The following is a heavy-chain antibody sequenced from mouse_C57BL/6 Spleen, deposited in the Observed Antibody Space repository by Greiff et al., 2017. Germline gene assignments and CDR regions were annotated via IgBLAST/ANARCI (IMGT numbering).Heavy chain of an antibody. V-gene: IGHV7-3*01. Sequence: EVQGVESGGGLVQPGGSLSLSCAASGFTFTDYYMSWVRQPPGKALEWLGFIRNKANGYTTEYSASVKGRFTISRDNSQSILYLQMNALRAEDSATYYCARYRTTVGYYFDYWGQGTTLTVSS. D-gene: IGHD1-1*01. J-gene: IGHJ2*01. CDR3: ARYRTTVGYYFDY. CDR1: GFTFTDYY. CDR2: IRNKANGYTT.